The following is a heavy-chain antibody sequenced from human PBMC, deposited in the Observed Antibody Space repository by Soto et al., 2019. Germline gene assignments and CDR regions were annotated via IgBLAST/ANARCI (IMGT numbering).Heavy chain of an antibody. D-gene: IGHD3-16*01. J-gene: IGHJ3*02. CDR1: GVTISSCA. Sequence: PGGSLTLSCAASGVTISSCAMSWVRKAPGKGLEWVSAISGNGGSTYYADSVKGRFTISRDNSKNTLYLQMNSLRAEDTAVYYCAKGGRPLPYAFDIWGQGTMVTVSS. CDR2: ISGNGGST. V-gene: IGHV3-23*01. CDR3: AKGGRPLPYAFDI.